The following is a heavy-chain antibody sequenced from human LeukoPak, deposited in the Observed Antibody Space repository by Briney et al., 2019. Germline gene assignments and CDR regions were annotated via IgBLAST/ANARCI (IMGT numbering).Heavy chain of an antibody. D-gene: IGHD4-17*01. J-gene: IGHJ6*03. Sequence: GGSLRLSCVGSGFTFSRYLMFWVRQAPGKGLVWVSRINSDGATTNYADSVKGRFTISRDNAKNTLSLQLNSLRAEDTAVYFCASSGITVTSSYFYYFDVWGKGTMVTVSS. CDR2: INSDGATT. V-gene: IGHV3-74*01. CDR1: GFTFSRYL. CDR3: ASSGITVTSSYFYYFDV.